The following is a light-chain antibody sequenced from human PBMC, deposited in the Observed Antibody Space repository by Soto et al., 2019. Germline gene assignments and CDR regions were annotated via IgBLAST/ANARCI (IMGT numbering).Light chain of an antibody. CDR3: QQYNNYPRT. J-gene: IGKJ1*01. CDR1: ETIRTW. V-gene: IGKV1-5*01. CDR2: DAS. Sequence: QMTQSPSSLSASIGDRVTITCLASETIRTWLAWYQHKPGKAPKFLIYDASSLESGVPSRFSGSGSGTEFTLTISNLQPDDFATYFCQQYNNYPRTFGQGTKVDIK.